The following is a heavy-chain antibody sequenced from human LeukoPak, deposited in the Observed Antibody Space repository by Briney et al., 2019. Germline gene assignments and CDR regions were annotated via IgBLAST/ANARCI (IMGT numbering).Heavy chain of an antibody. Sequence: SETLSLTCTVSGGSISSYYWSWIRQPPGKGLEWIGYIYYSGSTNYNPSLKSRVTISVDTSKNQFSLKLSSVTAADTAVYYCARAPRRYCSSTSCYRQAYYYYYGMDVWGQGTTVIVSS. D-gene: IGHD2-2*01. CDR2: IYYSGST. V-gene: IGHV4-59*01. J-gene: IGHJ6*02. CDR1: GGSISSYY. CDR3: ARAPRRYCSSTSCYRQAYYYYYGMDV.